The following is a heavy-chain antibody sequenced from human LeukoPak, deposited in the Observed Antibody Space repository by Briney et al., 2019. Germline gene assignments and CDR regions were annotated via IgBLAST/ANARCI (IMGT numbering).Heavy chain of an antibody. D-gene: IGHD3-10*01. CDR2: INPKSGGT. CDR1: GYTFTGYY. CDR3: ARVGSPYYYYMDV. Sequence: ASVKVSCKASGYTFTGYYMHWVRQAPGQGLEWMGWINPKSGGTNYAQKLQGRVTMTTDTSTSTAYMELRSLRSDDTAVYHCARVGSPYYYYMDVWGKGTTVTISS. V-gene: IGHV1-2*02. J-gene: IGHJ6*03.